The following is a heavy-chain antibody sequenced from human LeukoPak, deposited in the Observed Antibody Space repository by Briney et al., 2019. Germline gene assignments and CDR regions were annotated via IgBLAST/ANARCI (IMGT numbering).Heavy chain of an antibody. CDR1: GFTFSSYS. J-gene: IGHJ4*02. V-gene: IGHV3-21*01. D-gene: IGHD5-12*01. CDR3: ASKKGGYDLTY. CDR2: ISSSSSYI. Sequence: GGSLRLSCAASGFTFSSYSMNWVRQAPGKGLEWVSSISSSSSYIYYADSVKGRFTISRDNAKNSLYLQMNSLRAEDMAVYYCASKKGGYDLTYWGQGTLVTVSS.